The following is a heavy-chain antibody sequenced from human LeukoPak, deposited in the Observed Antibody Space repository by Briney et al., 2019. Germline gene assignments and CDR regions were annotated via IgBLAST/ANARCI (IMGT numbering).Heavy chain of an antibody. CDR3: ARDATMMGNYFNY. D-gene: IGHD5-12*01. CDR1: GYSISSGYY. Sequence: PSETLSLTCTVSGYSISSGYYWGWIRQPPGKGLEWIGSIYYSGSTYYNPSLKSRVTISVDTSKNQFSLKLSSVTAADTAVYYCARDATMMGNYFNYWGQGTLVTVSS. V-gene: IGHV4-38-2*02. CDR2: IYYSGST. J-gene: IGHJ4*02.